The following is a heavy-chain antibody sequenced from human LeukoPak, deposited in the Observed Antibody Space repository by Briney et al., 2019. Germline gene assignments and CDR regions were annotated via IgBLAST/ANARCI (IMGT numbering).Heavy chain of an antibody. D-gene: IGHD3-10*01. V-gene: IGHV3-23*01. CDR1: GFTFSTYA. CDR2: ITRSGGT. CDR3: ATWVFLGESGYYDS. Sequence: PGGSLRLSCAASGFTFSTYAVTGVRQAPGKGLEWVSIITRSGGTYYADSVKGRFTISRDNSKNTLYLQMNSLRAEDTAVYYCATWVFLGESGYYDSWGQGTLVTVSS. J-gene: IGHJ4*02.